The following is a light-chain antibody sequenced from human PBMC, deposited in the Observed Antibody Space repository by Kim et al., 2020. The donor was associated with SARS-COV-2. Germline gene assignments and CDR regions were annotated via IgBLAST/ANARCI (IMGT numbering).Light chain of an antibody. CDR2: GKN. Sequence: ALGQTVRITCQGNSLRIYYASWYQQKPGQAPVLVIYGKNNRPSGIPDRFSCSSSGNTASLTITGAQAEDEADYYCNSRDSSGNQWVFGTGTKVTVL. CDR3: NSRDSSGNQWV. V-gene: IGLV3-19*01. CDR1: SLRIYY. J-gene: IGLJ1*01.